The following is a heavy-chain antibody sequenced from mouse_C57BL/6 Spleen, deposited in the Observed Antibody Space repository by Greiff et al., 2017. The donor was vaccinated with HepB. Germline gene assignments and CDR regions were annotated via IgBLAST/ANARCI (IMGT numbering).Heavy chain of an antibody. CDR2: SYPGDGDT. Sequence: VQLQHSGPELVKPGASVKISCKASGYAFSSSWMNWVKQRPGKGLEWIGRSYPGDGDTNYNGKFKGKATLTADKSSSTAYMQLSSLTSEDSAVYFCARHYYGSSYVHWYFDVWGTGTTVTVSS. D-gene: IGHD1-1*01. V-gene: IGHV1-82*01. CDR1: GYAFSSSW. J-gene: IGHJ1*03. CDR3: ARHYYGSSYVHWYFDV.